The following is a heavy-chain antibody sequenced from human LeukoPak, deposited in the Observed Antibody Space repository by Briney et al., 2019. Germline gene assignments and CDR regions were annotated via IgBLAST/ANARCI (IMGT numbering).Heavy chain of an antibody. CDR3: ARVSALEGPGDY. CDR2: ISSSSSYI. J-gene: IGHJ4*02. CDR1: GFTFSSYS. D-gene: IGHD3-10*01. Sequence: GGSLRLSCAASGFTFSSYSMNWVRQAPGKGLEWVSSISSSSSYIYYADSVKGRFTISRDNAMNSLYLQMNSLRAEDTAVYYCARVSALEGPGDYWGQGTLVTVSS. V-gene: IGHV3-21*01.